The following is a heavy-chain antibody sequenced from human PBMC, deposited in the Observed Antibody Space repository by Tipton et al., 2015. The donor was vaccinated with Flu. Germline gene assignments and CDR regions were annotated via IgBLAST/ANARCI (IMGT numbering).Heavy chain of an antibody. D-gene: IGHD3-10*01. CDR3: ARGLGGGSVTALDDVFDI. J-gene: IGHJ3*02. CDR1: GFTFSSYA. Sequence: SLRLSCAASGFTFSSYAMHWVRQAPGKGLEWVAVVSFDGRNQYYADSVKGRFTISRDNSKSTLYLQMNSLRAEDTAVYSCARGLGGGSVTALDDVFDIWGQGAMVTVSS. V-gene: IGHV3-30*04. CDR2: VSFDGRNQ.